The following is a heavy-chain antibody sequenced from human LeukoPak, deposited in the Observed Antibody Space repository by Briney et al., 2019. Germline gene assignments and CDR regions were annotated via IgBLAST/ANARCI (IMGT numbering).Heavy chain of an antibody. CDR3: AKETNYYGSGSGIDY. CDR2: ISGSGDST. Sequence: GGSLRLSCAGSGFTFSSYAMSWVRQAPGKGLEWVSTISGSGDSTYYADSVKGRFTISRDNSKNTLYLQTNSLRAEDTAVYYCAKETNYYGSGSGIDYWGQGTLVTVSS. J-gene: IGHJ4*02. CDR1: GFTFSSYA. V-gene: IGHV3-23*01. D-gene: IGHD3-10*01.